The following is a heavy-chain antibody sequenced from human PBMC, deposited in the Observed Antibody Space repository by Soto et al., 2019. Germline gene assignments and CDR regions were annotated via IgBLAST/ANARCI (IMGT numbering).Heavy chain of an antibody. CDR3: AREEGIAARPGSPFFDY. CDR2: IKQDGSEK. V-gene: IGHV3-7*01. CDR1: GFTFSSYW. J-gene: IGHJ4*02. Sequence: GALRLSCAASGFTFSSYWMSWVRQAPGKGLEWVANIKQDGSEKYYVDSVKGRFTISRDNAKNSLYLQMNSLRAEDTAVYYCAREEGIAARPGSPFFDYWGQGTLVTVSS. D-gene: IGHD6-6*01.